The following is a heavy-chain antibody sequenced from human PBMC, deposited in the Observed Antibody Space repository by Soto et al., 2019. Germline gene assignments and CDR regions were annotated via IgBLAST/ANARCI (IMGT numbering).Heavy chain of an antibody. V-gene: IGHV1-18*01. CDR2: ISAYNGNT. Sequence: ASVKVSCKASGYTFTSYGISWVRQAPGQGLEWMGWISAYNGNTNYAQKLQGRVTMTTDTSTSTAYMELRSLRSDDTAVYYCARDPGIVVVVAATTTYMDVWGKGTTVTVSS. J-gene: IGHJ6*03. CDR3: ARDPGIVVVVAATTTYMDV. CDR1: GYTFTSYG. D-gene: IGHD2-15*01.